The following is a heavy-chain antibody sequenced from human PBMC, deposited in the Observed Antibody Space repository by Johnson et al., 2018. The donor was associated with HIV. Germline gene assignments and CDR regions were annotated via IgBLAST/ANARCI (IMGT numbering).Heavy chain of an antibody. Sequence: QVQLVESGGGLVKPGGSLRLSCAASGFTFSDYYMSWIRQAPGKGLEWVSGIYENENIINYADSVKGRFTISRDNAKNTLYLQMNSLRAEDTAEYYCAREVDAFDMWGQGTLVTVSS. V-gene: IGHV3-11*04. CDR2: IYENENII. J-gene: IGHJ3*02. CDR1: GFTFSDYY. CDR3: AREVDAFDM.